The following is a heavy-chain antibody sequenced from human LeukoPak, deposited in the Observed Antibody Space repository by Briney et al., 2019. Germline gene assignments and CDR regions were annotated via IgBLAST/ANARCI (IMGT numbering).Heavy chain of an antibody. D-gene: IGHD5-18*01. CDR2: ISGSGGST. CDR1: GFTFSSYA. V-gene: IGHV3-23*01. CDR3: ASAGVGGYNYGSY. Sequence: PGGSLRLSCAASGFTFSSYAMSWVRQAPGKGLEWVSAISGSGGSTYYADSVKGRFTISRDNSKNTLYLQMDSLRAEDTAVYYCASAGVGGYNYGSYWGQGTLVTVSS. J-gene: IGHJ4*02.